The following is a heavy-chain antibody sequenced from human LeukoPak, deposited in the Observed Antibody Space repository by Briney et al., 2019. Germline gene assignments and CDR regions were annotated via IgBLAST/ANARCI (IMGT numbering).Heavy chain of an antibody. V-gene: IGHV3-21*01. D-gene: IGHD5-18*01. CDR1: GFTFSSYW. Sequence: GGSLRLSCAASGFTFSSYWMSWVRQAPGKGLEWVSSISSSSSYIYYADSVKGRFTISRDNAKNSLYLQMNSLRAEDTAVYYCARDLGYSYGTIGYYFDYWGQGTLVTVSS. CDR2: ISSSSSYI. J-gene: IGHJ4*02. CDR3: ARDLGYSYGTIGYYFDY.